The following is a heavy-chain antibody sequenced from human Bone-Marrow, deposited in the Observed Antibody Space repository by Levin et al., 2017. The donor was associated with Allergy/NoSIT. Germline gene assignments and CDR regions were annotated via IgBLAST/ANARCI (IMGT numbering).Heavy chain of an antibody. J-gene: IGHJ4*02. D-gene: IGHD6-13*01. CDR3: ARGDSSTWYDY. CDR1: GYRFSTYW. CDR2: IYPGDSDT. Sequence: KVSCKGSGYRFSTYWIGWVRQMPGKGLEWMGIIYPGDSDTRYSPSFQGQVTISADKSISTAYLQWSSLKASDTAIYYCARGDSSTWYDYWGQGTLVTVSS. V-gene: IGHV5-51*01.